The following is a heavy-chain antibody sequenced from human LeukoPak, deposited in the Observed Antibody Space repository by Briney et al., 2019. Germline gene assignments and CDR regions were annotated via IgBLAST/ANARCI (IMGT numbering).Heavy chain of an antibody. CDR1: GGSISSYY. V-gene: IGHV4-59*01. CDR2: IYYSGST. J-gene: IGHJ3*02. Sequence: PSETLSLTCTVSGGSISSYYWSWIRQPPGKGLEWIGYIYYSGSTNYNPSLKSRVTISVDTSKNQFSLKLSSVTAADTAVYYCASGFDYYDSSGHYYHDAFDIWGQGTMVTVSS. D-gene: IGHD3-22*01. CDR3: ASGFDYYDSSGHYYHDAFDI.